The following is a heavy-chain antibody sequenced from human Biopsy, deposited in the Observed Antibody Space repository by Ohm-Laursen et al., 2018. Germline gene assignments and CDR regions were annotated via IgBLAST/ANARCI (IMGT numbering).Heavy chain of an antibody. CDR2: IYYSGGT. D-gene: IGHD3-22*01. J-gene: IGHJ2*01. CDR1: GCSIDSYY. CDR3: ARDRGYYSDRTVPGYFDL. Sequence: TLSFTCSVSGCSIDSYYWNWIRQPPGKGLEWIGYIYYSGGTKYNPSLASRVTFSVDMSKSQFSLRLRSVTPADTAIYYCARDRGYYSDRTVPGYFDLWGRGTLVTVSS. V-gene: IGHV4-59*01.